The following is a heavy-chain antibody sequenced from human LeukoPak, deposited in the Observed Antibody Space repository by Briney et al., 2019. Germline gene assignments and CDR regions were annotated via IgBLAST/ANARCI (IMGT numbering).Heavy chain of an antibody. V-gene: IGHV3-21*01. CDR1: GFTLSSYN. D-gene: IGHD4-23*01. Sequence: GGSLRLSCAASGFTLSSYNMNWVRQAPGKGLEWVSSISSSSNYIYYADSVKGRFTISRDNAKNSLYLQMNSLRAEDTAVYCCARVHTVVTPFDSWGQGTLVTVSS. CDR2: ISSSSNYI. J-gene: IGHJ4*02. CDR3: ARVHTVVTPFDS.